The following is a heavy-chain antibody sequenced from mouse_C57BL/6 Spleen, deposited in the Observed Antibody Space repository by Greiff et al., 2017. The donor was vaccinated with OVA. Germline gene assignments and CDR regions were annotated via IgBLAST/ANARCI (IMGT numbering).Heavy chain of an antibody. V-gene: IGHV1-26*01. CDR1: GYTFTDYY. CDR2: INPNNGGT. Sequence: EVQLQQSGPELVKPGASVKISCKASGYTFTDYYMNWVKQSHGKSLEWIGDINPNNGGTSYNQKFKGKATLPVDKSSSTAYMELRSLTSEDSAVYYCARAGFHFDYWGQGTTLTVSS. CDR3: ARAGFHFDY. J-gene: IGHJ2*01.